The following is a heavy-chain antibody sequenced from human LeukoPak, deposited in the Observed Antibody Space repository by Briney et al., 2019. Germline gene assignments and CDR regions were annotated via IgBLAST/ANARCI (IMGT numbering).Heavy chain of an antibody. CDR3: AKDRSSGGYSGYEYYFDY. J-gene: IGHJ4*02. Sequence: PGGSLRLSCAASGFTFSSYGMHWVRQAPGKGLEWVAFIRYDGSNKYYADSVKGRFTISRDNSKNTLYLQMNSLRAEDTAVYYCAKDRSSGGYSGYEYYFDYWGQGTLVTVSS. CDR2: IRYDGSNK. CDR1: GFTFSSYG. D-gene: IGHD5-12*01. V-gene: IGHV3-30*02.